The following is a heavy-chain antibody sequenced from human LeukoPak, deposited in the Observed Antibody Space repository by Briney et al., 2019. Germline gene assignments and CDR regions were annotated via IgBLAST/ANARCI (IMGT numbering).Heavy chain of an antibody. Sequence: GGSLRLSCAASGLAFSSSAMHWVRQSPGKGLEWLAILSFDGSQMFYADSLKGRFIISRDNSKNTVYLQINNLRVEDTAVYYCAGLPTGSAWGQGTLVTVSS. V-gene: IGHV3-33*05. CDR1: GLAFSSSA. CDR2: LSFDGSQM. J-gene: IGHJ5*02. CDR3: AGLPTGSA. D-gene: IGHD1-1*01.